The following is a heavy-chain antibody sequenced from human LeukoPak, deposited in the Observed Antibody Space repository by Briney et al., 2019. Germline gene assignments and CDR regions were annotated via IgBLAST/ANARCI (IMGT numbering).Heavy chain of an antibody. D-gene: IGHD3-10*01. Sequence: GGSLRLSCAASGFTFSSYGMHWVRQSPGKGLEWVTFIRYDGSNKYYADSVKGRFTISRDNSKSTLYLQMNSLRAEDTAVYYCARSGTTMVGGASIGLLTFDIWGPGTMVTVSP. V-gene: IGHV3-30*02. CDR2: IRYDGSNK. J-gene: IGHJ3*02. CDR3: ARSGTTMVGGASIGLLTFDI. CDR1: GFTFSSYG.